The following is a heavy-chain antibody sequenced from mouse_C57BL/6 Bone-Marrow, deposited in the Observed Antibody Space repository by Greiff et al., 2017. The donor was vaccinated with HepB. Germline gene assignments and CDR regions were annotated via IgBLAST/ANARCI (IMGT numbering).Heavy chain of an antibody. V-gene: IGHV1-56*01. Sequence: VKLVESGPELVRPGASVKISCKAPGYTFTSHWMQWVRQRPGQGLEWIGEIFPGSGSTYYNEKFKGKATLTVDTYSSTAYMQLSSLTSEDSAVYFCARGRDSNYLHDYYAMDYWGQGTSVTVSS. CDR3: ARGRDSNYLHDYYAMDY. CDR1: GYTFTSHW. J-gene: IGHJ4*01. D-gene: IGHD2-5*01. CDR2: IFPGSGST.